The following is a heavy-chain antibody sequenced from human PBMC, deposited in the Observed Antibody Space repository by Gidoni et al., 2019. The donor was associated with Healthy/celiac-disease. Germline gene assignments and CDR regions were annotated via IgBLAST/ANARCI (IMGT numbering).Heavy chain of an antibody. J-gene: IGHJ4*02. Sequence: QVQLQQSGPGLVKPSQTLSLTCAISGDSVSSNSAAWNWSRQSPSRGLEWLGRTYYRSKWDNDYALSVKSRITINPDTAKNQVSLQLNSVTPEDTAVYYCARESIAARLDFDYWGQGTLVTVSS. V-gene: IGHV6-1*01. CDR3: ARESIAARLDFDY. CDR1: GDSVSSNSAA. D-gene: IGHD6-6*01. CDR2: TYYRSKWDN.